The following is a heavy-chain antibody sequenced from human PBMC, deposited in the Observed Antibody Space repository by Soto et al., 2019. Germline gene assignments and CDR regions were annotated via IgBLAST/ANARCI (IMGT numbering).Heavy chain of an antibody. CDR2: IIPIFGTA. Sequence: SVKFSCKASVGTVSSYAISWVRQAPGQGLEWMGGIIPIFGTANYAQKLQGRVTITADESTSTAYMELSSLRSEDTAVYYCARSRYYYDSSGYSTVYFDYWGQGTLVTVSS. V-gene: IGHV1-69*13. CDR1: VGTVSSYA. D-gene: IGHD3-22*01. J-gene: IGHJ4*02. CDR3: ARSRYYYDSSGYSTVYFDY.